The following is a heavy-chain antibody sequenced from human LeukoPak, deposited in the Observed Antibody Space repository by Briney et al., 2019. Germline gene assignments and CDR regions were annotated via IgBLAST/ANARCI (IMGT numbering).Heavy chain of an antibody. D-gene: IGHD3-22*01. CDR1: GGSFSGYY. Sequence: SETLSLTCAVYGGSFSGYYWSWIRQPPGKGLEWIGEINHSGSTNYNPSLKSRVTISVDTSKNQFSLKLSSVTAADTAVYYCAGSFPNYYDSSGYYFVWGQGTLVTVSS. J-gene: IGHJ4*02. CDR3: AGSFPNYYDSSGYYFV. V-gene: IGHV4-34*01. CDR2: INHSGST.